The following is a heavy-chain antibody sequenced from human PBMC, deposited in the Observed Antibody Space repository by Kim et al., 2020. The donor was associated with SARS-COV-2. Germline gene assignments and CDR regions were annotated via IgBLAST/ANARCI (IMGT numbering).Heavy chain of an antibody. CDR2: VSWNCGSI. Sequence: GGSLRLSCAASGFSFIHCAMYWVRQALGKGLEWVSGVSWNCGSIAYADPVKSRFSISRDNAKNYLYLQMNSLRAEDTALYYCAKDYDDSSVYFSFDSWGLGTLVTVSS. CDR3: AKDYDDSSVYFSFDS. CDR1: GFSFIHCA. D-gene: IGHD3-22*01. J-gene: IGHJ4*02. V-gene: IGHV3-9*01.